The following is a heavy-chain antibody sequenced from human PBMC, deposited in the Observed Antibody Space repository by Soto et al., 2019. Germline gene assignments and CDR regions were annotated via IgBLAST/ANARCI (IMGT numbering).Heavy chain of an antibody. V-gene: IGHV3-30*18. D-gene: IGHD1-1*01. Sequence: ESVGGVVQPGRSLRLLCEASGFTFGRYGMHWVRQAPGMGLEWVAVISWDGLAQYYGDSVRGRFTISRDNSQSTLYLQMNSLRTEDTAIYYCAKETIQVGGPNYFDYWGQGVLVTVSS. J-gene: IGHJ4*02. CDR3: AKETIQVGGPNYFDY. CDR2: ISWDGLAQ. CDR1: GFTFGRYG.